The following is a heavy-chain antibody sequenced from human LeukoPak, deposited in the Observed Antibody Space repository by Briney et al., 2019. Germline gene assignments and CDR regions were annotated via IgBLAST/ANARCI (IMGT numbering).Heavy chain of an antibody. J-gene: IGHJ3*02. D-gene: IGHD6-13*01. CDR3: AKIPDAAGSTDAFDI. Sequence: PGGSLRLSCAAFGFTFDGYAMHWVRQAPGKGLEWVSGISTNSGSIGYADSVKGRFTTSGDNAKNSLYLQMNSLRAEDTALYYCAKIPDAAGSTDAFDIWGQGTMVTVSS. V-gene: IGHV3-9*01. CDR2: ISTNSGSI. CDR1: GFTFDGYA.